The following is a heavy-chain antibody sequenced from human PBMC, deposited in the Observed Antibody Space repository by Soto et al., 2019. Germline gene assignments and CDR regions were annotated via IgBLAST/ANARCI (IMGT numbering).Heavy chain of an antibody. J-gene: IGHJ4*02. Sequence: PSETLPLTCSVSGGSISSGDYYWNWVRRPPGKALEWIGYIYYSGSTYYNPSLKSRLVISEDTSKNQFFLNLTSVTAADTAVYYCVRDGLYYVKGGFGARAFVNWGQGIQVTVFS. V-gene: IGHV4-30-4*01. CDR3: VRDGLYYVKGGFGARAFVN. D-gene: IGHD3-10*02. CDR1: GGSISSGDYY. CDR2: IYYSGST.